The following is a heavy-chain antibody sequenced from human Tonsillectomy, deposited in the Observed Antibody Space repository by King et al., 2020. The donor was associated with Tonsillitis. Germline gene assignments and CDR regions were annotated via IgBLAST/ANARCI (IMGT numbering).Heavy chain of an antibody. D-gene: IGHD3-10*01. CDR3: ARDGTIWFGELFGWYFDL. Sequence: QVQLQESGGGVVQPGRSLRLSCAASGFTFSSYGMHWVRQAPGKGLEWVAVISYDGSNKYYADSVKGRFTISRDNSKNTLYPQMNSLRAEDTAVYYGARDGTIWFGELFGWYFDLWGRGTVVTVSS. CDR1: GFTFSSYG. CDR2: ISYDGSNK. V-gene: IGHV3-33*05. J-gene: IGHJ2*01.